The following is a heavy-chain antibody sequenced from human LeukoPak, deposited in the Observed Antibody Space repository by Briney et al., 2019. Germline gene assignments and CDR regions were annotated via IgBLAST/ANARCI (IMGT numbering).Heavy chain of an antibody. CDR1: GFTVSNSY. CDR3: ARDLNC. V-gene: IGHV3-53*01. J-gene: IGHJ4*02. CDR2: INSDGST. Sequence: PGGSLRLSCVASGFTVSNSYITWVRQAPGKGLEWVSIINSDGSTYYTDSVKGRITISRDNSKNTVFLQMNSLRAGDTAVYYCARDLNCWGQGTLVTVSS.